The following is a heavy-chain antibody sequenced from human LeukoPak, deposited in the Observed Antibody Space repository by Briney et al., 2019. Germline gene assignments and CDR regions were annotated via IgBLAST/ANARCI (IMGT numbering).Heavy chain of an antibody. CDR3: TTGAPRAYSGSYSNC. D-gene: IGHD1-26*01. Sequence: PGGSLRLSCAASGFXFSNAWISWVRQAPGKGLEWVGRIKSKTDGGTTDYAAPVKGRFTISGDDSQNTLYLQMNSLKTEDTAVYYCTTGAPRAYSGSYSNCWGQGTLVTVSS. J-gene: IGHJ4*02. CDR1: GFXFSNAW. CDR2: IKSKTDGGTT. V-gene: IGHV3-15*01.